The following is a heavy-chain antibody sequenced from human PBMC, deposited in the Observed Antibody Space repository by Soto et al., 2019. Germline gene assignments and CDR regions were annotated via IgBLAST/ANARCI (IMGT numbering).Heavy chain of an antibody. V-gene: IGHV1-2*04. CDR1: GYTFTGYY. D-gene: IGHD5-18*01. J-gene: IGHJ3*02. CDR3: ARDRNDHADTAMFEHDAFDI. CDR2: INPNSGGT. Sequence: ASVKVSCKASGYTFTGYYMHWVRQAPGQGLEWMGWINPNSGGTNYAQKFQGWVTMTRDTSISTAYMELSRLRSDDTAVYYCARDRNDHADTAMFEHDAFDIWGQGTMVTVSS.